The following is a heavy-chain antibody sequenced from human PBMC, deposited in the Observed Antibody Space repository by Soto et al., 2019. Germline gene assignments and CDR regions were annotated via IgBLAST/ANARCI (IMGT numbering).Heavy chain of an antibody. CDR2: IIPLFRTP. Sequence: QVQLVQSGAEVKEPGSSVKVSCKASGGTFSSYAISWVRQAPGQGLEWMGGIIPLFRTPDYAQKFQGRVTITADEPTCTSYMELSSLRFDDTAVYYCARDNDRLQLGGNYYYIMDVWGQGTTITVSS. CDR3: ARDNDRLQLGGNYYYIMDV. V-gene: IGHV1-69*12. CDR1: GGTFSSYA. D-gene: IGHD4-4*01. J-gene: IGHJ6*02.